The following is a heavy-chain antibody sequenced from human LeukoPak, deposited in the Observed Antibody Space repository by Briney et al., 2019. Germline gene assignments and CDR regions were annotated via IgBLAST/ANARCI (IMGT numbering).Heavy chain of an antibody. D-gene: IGHD2-21*01. J-gene: IGHJ4*02. CDR1: GFTFSSYS. V-gene: IGHV3-21*01. CDR2: ISSSSSYI. Sequence: GGSLRLSCAASGFTFSSYSMNWVRQAPGKGLEWVSSISSSSSYIYYADSVKGRFTISRDNAKNSLYLQMNSLRAEDTAVYYCASQYCGGDCYLPTSFDYWGQGTLVTVSS. CDR3: ASQYCGGDCYLPTSFDY.